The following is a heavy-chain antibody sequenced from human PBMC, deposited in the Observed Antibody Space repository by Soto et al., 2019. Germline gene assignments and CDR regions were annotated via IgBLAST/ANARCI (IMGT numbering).Heavy chain of an antibody. D-gene: IGHD2-15*01. Sequence: PGGSLRLSCAASGFTFSDAWMSWVRQAPGEGLDWVGRIKSKGDGGTTEYAAPVRGRFTISRDDSKNTLYLQMNSLKTEDTAVYYCTTDLWRIAVVVGSTGYFNPWGQGTPVTVSS. CDR3: TTDLWRIAVVVGSTGYFNP. J-gene: IGHJ5*02. V-gene: IGHV3-15*01. CDR1: GFTFSDAW. CDR2: IKSKGDGGTT.